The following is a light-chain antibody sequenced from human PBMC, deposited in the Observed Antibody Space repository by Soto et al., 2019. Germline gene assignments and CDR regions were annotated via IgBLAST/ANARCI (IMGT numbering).Light chain of an antibody. J-gene: IGKJ4*01. CDR3: QEYNNWPPLT. CDR1: QSVSNK. Sequence: EIVMTQSPATLSVSPGERATLSCRASQSVSNKLAWYQQKPGQAPRLLIYGASTRATGIPARFSGSGSGTEFTLTISSLQSEDFAVYYCQEYNNWPPLTVGGGTKVEIK. V-gene: IGKV3-15*01. CDR2: GAS.